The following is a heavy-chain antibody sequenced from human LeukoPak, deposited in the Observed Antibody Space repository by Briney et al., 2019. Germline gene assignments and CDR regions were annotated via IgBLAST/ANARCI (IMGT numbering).Heavy chain of an antibody. Sequence: PGGSLRLSCAASGFTFSSYSMNWVRQAPGKGLEWVSMMNDNGDRTYYADSVKGRFTISRDNSKNTLYLQMNNLRAEDTAIYFCVKGGWLDYWGQGTLVTVSS. J-gene: IGHJ4*02. CDR2: MNDNGDRT. CDR1: GFTFSSYS. D-gene: IGHD5-12*01. V-gene: IGHV3-23*01. CDR3: VKGGWLDY.